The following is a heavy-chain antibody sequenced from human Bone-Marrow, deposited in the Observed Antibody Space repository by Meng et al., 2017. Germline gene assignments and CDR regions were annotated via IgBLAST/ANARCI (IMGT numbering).Heavy chain of an antibody. J-gene: IGHJ4*02. CDR3: AASPGWWRIDS. D-gene: IGHD6-19*01. Sequence: RLQVSGPGLVKPSGTLSLSCGASGASVSSGYWWTWVRQPPGKGLEWIGEFHHSGTTNYNPSLRSRVTISVDTSKNQFSLRLTSVTAADTAVYYCAASPGWWRIDSWGQGTLVTVSS. CDR1: GASVSSGYW. CDR2: FHHSGTT. V-gene: IGHV4-4*02.